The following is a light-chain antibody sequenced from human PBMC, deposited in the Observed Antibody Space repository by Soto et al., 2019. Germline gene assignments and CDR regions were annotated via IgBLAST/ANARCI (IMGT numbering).Light chain of an antibody. CDR2: AAS. CDR3: QQLNSYPLT. J-gene: IGKJ4*01. V-gene: IGKV1-9*01. Sequence: IQLTQYPSSLSASVGDRVTITCRASQGISSYLAWYQQKPGEAPKLLIYAASTLQSGVPSRFSGSGSGTDFTLTISSLQPEDFATYYCQQLNSYPLTFGRGTKV. CDR1: QGISSY.